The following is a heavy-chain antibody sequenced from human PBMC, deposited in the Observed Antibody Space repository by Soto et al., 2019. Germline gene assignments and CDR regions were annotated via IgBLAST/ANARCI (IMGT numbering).Heavy chain of an antibody. J-gene: IGHJ3*02. Sequence: GGSLRLSCAASGFTFNNYGMHWVRQAPGKGLEWVAVIWYDGSNKYYVDSVKGRFTISRDNSKNTLYLQMNSLRAEDTAVYYCARGSGTYLSAAFDIWGQGTMVTVSS. CDR1: GFTFNNYG. CDR3: ARGSGTYLSAAFDI. V-gene: IGHV3-33*01. CDR2: IWYDGSNK. D-gene: IGHD1-26*01.